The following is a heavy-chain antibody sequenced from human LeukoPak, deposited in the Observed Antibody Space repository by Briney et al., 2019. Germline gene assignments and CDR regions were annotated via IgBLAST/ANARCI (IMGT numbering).Heavy chain of an antibody. CDR2: ISYDGSNK. Sequence: GGSLRLSCAASGFTFSSYGMHWVRQAPGKGLEWVAVISYDGSNKYYADSVKGRFTISRDNSKNTLYLQMNSLRAEDTAAYYCAKDLDTAMVRALDYWGQGTLVTVSS. J-gene: IGHJ4*02. V-gene: IGHV3-30*18. CDR1: GFTFSSYG. D-gene: IGHD5-18*01. CDR3: AKDLDTAMVRALDY.